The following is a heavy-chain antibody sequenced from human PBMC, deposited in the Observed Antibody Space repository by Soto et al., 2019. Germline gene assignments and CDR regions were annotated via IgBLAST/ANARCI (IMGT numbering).Heavy chain of an antibody. CDR2: IYYSGST. D-gene: IGHD3-10*01. V-gene: IGHV4-61*01. CDR3: ARGTFAYYYGSGSPYNWFDP. J-gene: IGHJ5*02. CDR1: GGSVSSGSYY. Sequence: PXETLSLTCTVSGGSVSSGSYYWSWIRQPPGKGLEWIGYIYYSGSTNYNPSLKSRVTISVDTSKNQFSLKLSSVTAADTAVYYCARGTFAYYYGSGSPYNWFDPWGQGTLVTVSS.